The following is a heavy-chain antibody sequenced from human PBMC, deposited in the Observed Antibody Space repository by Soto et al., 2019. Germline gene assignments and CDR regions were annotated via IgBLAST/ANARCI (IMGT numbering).Heavy chain of an antibody. V-gene: IGHV1-18*01. D-gene: IGHD1-26*01. J-gene: IGHJ3*01. CDR3: ARDSRVGANSDACDV. CDR1: GYSFDSFG. CDR2: VNAHNHIT. Sequence: LVQSGAEVKKPGASMKVSCKASGYSFDSFGISWVRQAPGQGLEWMGRVNAHNHITKYAQKFQGRVTITRDTSTGTDYMEVRSLRSDDTAVYYCARDSRVGANSDACDVWGQGTMVTVSS.